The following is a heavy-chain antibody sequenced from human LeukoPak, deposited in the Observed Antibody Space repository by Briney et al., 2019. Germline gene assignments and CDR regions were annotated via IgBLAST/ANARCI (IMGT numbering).Heavy chain of an antibody. CDR1: GFSFDDYA. CDR3: AKDIRGGCSGGSCYSDDAFDI. D-gene: IGHD2-15*01. Sequence: PGGSLRLSCAASGFSFDDYAMHWVRQAPGKGLEWVSGISGNSGSIGYADSVKGRFTISRDNAKNSLYLQMNSLRAEDTALYYCAKDIRGGCSGGSCYSDDAFDIWGQGTMVTVSS. CDR2: ISGNSGSI. V-gene: IGHV3-9*01. J-gene: IGHJ3*02.